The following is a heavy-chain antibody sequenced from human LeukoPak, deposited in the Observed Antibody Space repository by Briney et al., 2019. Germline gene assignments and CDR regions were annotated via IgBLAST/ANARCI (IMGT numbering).Heavy chain of an antibody. D-gene: IGHD3-10*01. CDR1: GFTFDDYA. CDR2: ISWNSGSI. Sequence: GGSLRFSCAASGFTFDDYAMHWVRQAPGKGLEWVSGISWNSGSIGYADSVKGRFTISRDNAKNSLYLQMNSLRAEDTALYYCAKARSYGSGSCDYWGQGTLVTVSS. CDR3: AKARSYGSGSCDY. J-gene: IGHJ4*02. V-gene: IGHV3-9*01.